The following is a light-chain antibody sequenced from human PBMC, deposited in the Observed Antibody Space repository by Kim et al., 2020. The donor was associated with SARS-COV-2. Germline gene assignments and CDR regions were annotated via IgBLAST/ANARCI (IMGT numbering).Light chain of an antibody. CDR1: SKDVGGFDY. V-gene: IGLV2-8*01. CDR3: SSYGGSDNVV. Sequence: QSALTQPPSASGSPGQSVTISCTGTSKDVGGFDYVSWYQQFPGKAPKLIIYEVIKRPSGVPNRFSGSKSGNTASLTVSWLLPEDEGFYYCSSYGGSDNVVFGGGTKLTVL. J-gene: IGLJ3*02. CDR2: EVI.